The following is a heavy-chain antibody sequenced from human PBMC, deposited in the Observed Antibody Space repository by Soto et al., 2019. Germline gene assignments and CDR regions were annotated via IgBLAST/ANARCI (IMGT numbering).Heavy chain of an antibody. CDR3: ASRGSHDAFDI. J-gene: IGHJ3*02. D-gene: IGHD2-15*01. CDR2: IYSGGST. V-gene: IGHV3-66*01. CDR1: GFTVSIYY. Sequence: GGSLRLSCAASGFTVSIYYMSWVRQARGKGLEWVSVIYSGGSTYYADSVRGRFTISRDNSKNTLYLQMNSLRAEDTAVYYCASRGSHDAFDIWGQGTMVTVSS.